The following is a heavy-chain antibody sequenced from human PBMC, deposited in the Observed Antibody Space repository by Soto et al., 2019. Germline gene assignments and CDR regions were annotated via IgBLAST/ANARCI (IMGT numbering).Heavy chain of an antibody. J-gene: IGHJ6*02. CDR2: IIPIFGTA. CDR3: ARGLGSGLLGEVDYYYGMDV. D-gene: IGHD2-15*01. CDR1: GGTFSSYA. Sequence: SLKVSCKASGGTFSSYAIIWVRQAPGQGLEWMGGIIPIFGTANYAQKFQGRVTITADESTSTAYMELSSLRSEDTAVYYCARGLGSGLLGEVDYYYGMDVWGQGTTVTVSS. V-gene: IGHV1-69*13.